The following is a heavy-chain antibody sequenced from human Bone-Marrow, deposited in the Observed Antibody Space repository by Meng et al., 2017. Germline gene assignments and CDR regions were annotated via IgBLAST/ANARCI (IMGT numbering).Heavy chain of an antibody. D-gene: IGHD3-22*01. J-gene: IGHJ6*02. CDR1: GGSISSSSYY. Sequence: SETLSLTCTVSGGSISSSSYYWGWIRQPPGKGLEWIGSIYYSGSTYYNPSRKSRVTISGDTSKNQFSLKRSSVTAADTAVYYCAIEGNYESSGYNRAYYYYGMDVWGQGTTVTVSS. CDR3: AIEGNYESSGYNRAYYYYGMDV. CDR2: IYYSGST. V-gene: IGHV4-39*07.